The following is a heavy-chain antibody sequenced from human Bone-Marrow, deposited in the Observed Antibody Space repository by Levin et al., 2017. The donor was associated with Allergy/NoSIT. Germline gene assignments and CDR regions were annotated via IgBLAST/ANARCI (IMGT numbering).Heavy chain of an antibody. J-gene: IGHJ6*02. CDR3: ARHYRIPVGGSGTHYYYGLDV. D-gene: IGHD1-26*01. CDR1: GDSINSHY. Sequence: PSETLSLTCTVSGDSINSHYWSWIRQSAGKGLEWIGRMYTTGSTKYNPSLQSRITMSVDTSKNQFSLKVTSVTAADSAIYYCARHYRIPVGGSGTHYYYGLDVWGQGTTVTVSS. V-gene: IGHV4-4*07. CDR2: MYTTGST.